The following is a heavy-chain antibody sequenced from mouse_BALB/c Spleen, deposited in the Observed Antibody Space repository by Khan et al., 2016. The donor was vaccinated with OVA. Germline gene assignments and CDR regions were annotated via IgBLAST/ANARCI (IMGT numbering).Heavy chain of an antibody. CDR2: IDPFSGGA. V-gene: IGHV1S135*01. D-gene: IGHD2-2*01. CDR1: GYSFTSYY. J-gene: IGHJ3*01. Sequence: EVQLQESGPELMTPGSSVKISCKASGYSFTSYYIHWVMQSPGKSLEWIGYIDPFSGGATYNQKFKGKATLTVDKSSSTAYIHLSNLTSEYSAVYFCTRHGYVAWFTYWGQGTLVTVSA. CDR3: TRHGYVAWFTY.